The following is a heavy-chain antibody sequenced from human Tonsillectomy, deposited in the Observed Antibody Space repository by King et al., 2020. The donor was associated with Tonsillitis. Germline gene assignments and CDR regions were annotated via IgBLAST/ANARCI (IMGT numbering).Heavy chain of an antibody. V-gene: IGHV1-46*03. D-gene: IGHD6-6*01. CDR2: INLIGGST. CDR1: GYTFTRYY. CDR3: AREARWSLIYFDY. Sequence: QLVQSGAEVKKPGASVKVSCKASGYTFTRYYMHWVRQAPGQGLEWMGMINLIGGSTSYAQKFQGRVTMTRDTSTSTVYMELSSLRSEDTAVYYCAREARWSLIYFDYWGQGTLVTVSS. J-gene: IGHJ4*02.